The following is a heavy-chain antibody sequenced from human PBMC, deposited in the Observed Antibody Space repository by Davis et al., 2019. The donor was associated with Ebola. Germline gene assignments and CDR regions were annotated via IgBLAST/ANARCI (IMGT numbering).Heavy chain of an antibody. D-gene: IGHD6-13*01. J-gene: IGHJ4*02. CDR2: MNPNSANT. V-gene: IGHV1-8*01. CDR1: GYTFPSYD. CDR3: ARHIAAAGKFDS. Sequence: ASVKVSCKASGYTFPSYDINWVRQATGQGLEWMGWMNPNSANTGYAQKFQGRVTMTRNTSISTAYMELSSLRSEDTAVYYCARHIAAAGKFDSWGQGTLVTVSS.